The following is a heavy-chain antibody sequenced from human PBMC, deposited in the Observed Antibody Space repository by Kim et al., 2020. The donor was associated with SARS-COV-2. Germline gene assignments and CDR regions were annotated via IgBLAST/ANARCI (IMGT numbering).Heavy chain of an antibody. V-gene: IGHV3-23*01. CDR3: AKVVVMDGYNYYYYYGMDV. J-gene: IGHJ6*02. CDR2: IRGDGVNK. Sequence: GGSLRLSCVASGFTFDTYAMRWVRQAPGKGLEWVSVIRGDGVNKFYADSVRGRLTVSRDNSKNTLYLQMNSLRDEDTALYYCAKVVVMDGYNYYYYYGMDVWGQGTAVTVSS. CDR1: GFTFDTYA. D-gene: IGHD3-22*01.